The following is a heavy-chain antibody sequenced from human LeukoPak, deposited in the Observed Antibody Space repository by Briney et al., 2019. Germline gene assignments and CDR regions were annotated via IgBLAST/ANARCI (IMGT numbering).Heavy chain of an antibody. Sequence: SETLSLTCTVSGGSISSYYWSWIRQPPGKGLEWIGYIYYSGSTNYNPSLRSRVTISVDTSKNQFSLKLSSVTAADTAVYYCASTGYSSSWYYFDYWGQGTLVTVSS. CDR1: GGSISSYY. V-gene: IGHV4-59*08. CDR2: IYYSGST. D-gene: IGHD6-13*01. CDR3: ASTGYSSSWYYFDY. J-gene: IGHJ4*02.